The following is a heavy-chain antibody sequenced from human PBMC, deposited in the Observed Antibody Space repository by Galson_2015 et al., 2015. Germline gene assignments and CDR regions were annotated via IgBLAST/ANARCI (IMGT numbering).Heavy chain of an antibody. CDR2: IKSKTDGGTT. Sequence: SLRLSCAASGFTFSNAWMSWVRQAPGKGLEWVGRIKSKTDGGTTDYAAPVKGRFTISRDDSKNTLYLQMNSLKTEDTAVYYCTTEYYDFWSGPFFDYWGQGTLVTVSS. D-gene: IGHD3-3*01. CDR1: GFTFSNAW. CDR3: TTEYYDFWSGPFFDY. V-gene: IGHV3-15*01. J-gene: IGHJ4*02.